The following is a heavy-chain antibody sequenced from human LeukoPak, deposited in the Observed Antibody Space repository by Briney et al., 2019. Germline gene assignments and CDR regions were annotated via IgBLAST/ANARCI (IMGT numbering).Heavy chain of an antibody. CDR1: GGSISSGGYS. Sequence: SQTLSLTCAVSGGSISSGGYSWSWIRQPPGTGLEWIGYIYHSGSTYYNPSLKSRVTISVDRSKNQFSLKLSSVTAADTAVYYCAREVTYYYDSSGYNWFDPWGQGTLVTVSS. V-gene: IGHV4-30-2*01. CDR3: AREVTYYYDSSGYNWFDP. D-gene: IGHD3-22*01. CDR2: IYHSGST. J-gene: IGHJ5*02.